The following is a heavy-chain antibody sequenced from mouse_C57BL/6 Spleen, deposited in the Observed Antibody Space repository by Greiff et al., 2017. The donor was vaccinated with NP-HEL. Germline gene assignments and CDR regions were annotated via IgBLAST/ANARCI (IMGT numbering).Heavy chain of an antibody. CDR2: IWSGGSK. J-gene: IGHJ3*01. Sequence: VQLQQSGPGLVQPSQSLSIPCTVSGFSLTSYGVHWVRQSPGKGLEWLGVIWSGGSKDYNAAFISRLSISKDNSKSQVFFKMNSLQADDTAIYYCARGIDGSSYEGVAYWGQGTLVTVSA. V-gene: IGHV2-2*01. D-gene: IGHD1-1*01. CDR1: GFSLTSYG. CDR3: ARGIDGSSYEGVAY.